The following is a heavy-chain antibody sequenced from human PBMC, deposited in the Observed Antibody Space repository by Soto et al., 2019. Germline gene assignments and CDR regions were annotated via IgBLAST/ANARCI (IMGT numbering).Heavy chain of an antibody. CDR3: ARPRVEQQRVGALDI. J-gene: IGHJ3*02. CDR1: GFSLGNARLG. V-gene: IGHV2-26*01. Sequence: SSPTLVNPTETLTLTFTVSGFSLGNARLGVSLIGQPPGKALEWLGHIFPDAEKSYSTSLKSRLTVSKDTSKSQVVLTMTNMDPVNTATYFCARPRVEQQRVGALDIWGQGTMVTV. CDR2: IFPDAEK. D-gene: IGHD6-13*01.